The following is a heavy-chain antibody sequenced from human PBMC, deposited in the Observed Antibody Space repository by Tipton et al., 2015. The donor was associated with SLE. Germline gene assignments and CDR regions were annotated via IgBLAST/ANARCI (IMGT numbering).Heavy chain of an antibody. CDR3: ARDRTRITVAGGFDY. J-gene: IGHJ4*02. CDR1: GFIFSDYY. D-gene: IGHD6-19*01. Sequence: SLRLSCAASGFIFSDYYMSWVRQAPGKGLEWIAYISTGGISTNYADSVRGRFTISRDNAKNTLYLQMNSLRAEDTAVYYCARDRTRITVAGGFDYWGQGTLVTVSS. CDR2: ISTGGIST. V-gene: IGHV3-11*06.